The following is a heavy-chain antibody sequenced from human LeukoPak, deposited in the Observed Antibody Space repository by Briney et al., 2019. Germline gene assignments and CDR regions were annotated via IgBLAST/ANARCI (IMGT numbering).Heavy chain of an antibody. CDR1: GGSISSGSYY. CDR3: ARGSGYYYALSDY. V-gene: IGHV4-61*02. J-gene: IGHJ4*02. CDR2: IYTSGST. Sequence: PSQTLSLTCTVSGGSISSGSYYWSWIRQPAGKGLEWIGRIYTSGSTNYNPSLKSRVTISIDTSKNQFSLKLSSVTAADTAVYYCARGSGYYYALSDYWGQGTLVTVSS. D-gene: IGHD3-22*01.